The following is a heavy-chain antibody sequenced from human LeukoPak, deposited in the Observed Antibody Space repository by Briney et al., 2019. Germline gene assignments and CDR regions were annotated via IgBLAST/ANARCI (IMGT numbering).Heavy chain of an antibody. D-gene: IGHD6-6*01. Sequence: GASVKVSCKASGYTFTGYYMHWVRQAPGQGLEWMGWINPNSGGTNYAQKFQGRVTVTRDTSISTAYMELSRLRSDDTAVYYCARDHSSWSSRGGDYWGQGTLVTVSS. CDR2: INPNSGGT. CDR1: GYTFTGYY. CDR3: ARDHSSWSSRGGDY. V-gene: IGHV1-2*02. J-gene: IGHJ4*02.